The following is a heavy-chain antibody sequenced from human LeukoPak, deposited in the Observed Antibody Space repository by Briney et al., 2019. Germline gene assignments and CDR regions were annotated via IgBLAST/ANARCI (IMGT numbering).Heavy chain of an antibody. J-gene: IGHJ6*02. CDR2: TYYRSRWYN. D-gene: IGHD7-27*01. CDR3: ARDRDLGNYYDGMVV. V-gene: IGHV6-1*01. Sequence: SQTLSLTCAISGDIVSTNSASWSWIRQSPSRGLEWLGRTYYRSRWYNDYAVSVKSRITIKSDTSKNQFSLQLNSVTPEDTAVYYCARDRDLGNYYDGMVVWGQGTTVTVSS. CDR1: GDIVSTNSAS.